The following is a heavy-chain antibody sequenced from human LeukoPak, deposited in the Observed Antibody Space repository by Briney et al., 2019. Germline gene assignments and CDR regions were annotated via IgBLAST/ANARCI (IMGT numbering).Heavy chain of an antibody. J-gene: IGHJ6*03. V-gene: IGHV4-61*02. Sequence: SQTLSLTCTVSGGSISSGSYYWSWIRQPAGKGLEWIGRIYTSGSTNYNPSLKSRVTISVDTSKNQFSLKLSSVTAADTAVYYCARASALQIMRGYYYYYYYMDVWGKGTTVTVSS. CDR3: ARASALQIMRGYYYYYYYMDV. CDR1: GGSISSGSYY. D-gene: IGHD2-8*01. CDR2: IYTSGST.